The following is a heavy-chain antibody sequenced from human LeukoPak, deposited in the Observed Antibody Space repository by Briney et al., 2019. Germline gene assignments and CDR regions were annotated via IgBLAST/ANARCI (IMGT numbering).Heavy chain of an antibody. D-gene: IGHD5-12*01. CDR1: GGSFSGYY. V-gene: IGHV4-34*01. CDR3: ARGPYRGLDY. CDR2: INHSGST. Sequence: SETLSLTCAVYGGSFSGYYWSWIRQPPGKGLEWIGEINHSGSTNYNPSLKSRVTTSVDTSKNQFSLKLSSVTAADTAVYYCARGPYRGLDYWGQGTLVTVSS. J-gene: IGHJ4*02.